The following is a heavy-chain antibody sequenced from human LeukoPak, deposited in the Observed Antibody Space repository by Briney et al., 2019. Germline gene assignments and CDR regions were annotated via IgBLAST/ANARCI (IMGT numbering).Heavy chain of an antibody. Sequence: ASVKVSCKASGYTFTNYGVSWVRQAPGQGLEWMGIINPSGGSTSYAQKFQGRVTMTRDTSTSTVYMELSSLRSEDTAVYYCARDQGLRTGYYFDYWGQGTLVTVSS. CDR3: ARDQGLRTGYYFDY. CDR1: GYTFTNYG. D-gene: IGHD7-27*01. V-gene: IGHV1-46*01. CDR2: INPSGGST. J-gene: IGHJ4*02.